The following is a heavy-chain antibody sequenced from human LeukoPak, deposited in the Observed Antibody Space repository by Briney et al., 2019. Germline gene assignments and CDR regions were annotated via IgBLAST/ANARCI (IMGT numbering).Heavy chain of an antibody. Sequence: PGGSLRLSCTASGFTFSSYEMNWVRQAPGQGLEWVSYISRRSSTIYYADSVKGRFTISRDNAKNSLYLQMNSLRAEDTAVYYCARTEYSSAYFDSWGQGTLVTVSS. CDR2: ISRRSSTI. J-gene: IGHJ4*02. V-gene: IGHV3-48*03. D-gene: IGHD5-18*01. CDR1: GFTFSSYE. CDR3: ARTEYSSAYFDS.